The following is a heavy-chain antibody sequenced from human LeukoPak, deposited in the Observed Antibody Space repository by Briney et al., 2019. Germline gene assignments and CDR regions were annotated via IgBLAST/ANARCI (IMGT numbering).Heavy chain of an antibody. V-gene: IGHV4-61*02. D-gene: IGHD3-10*01. J-gene: IGHJ5*02. CDR2: IYTSGST. CDR1: GGSISSSSYY. Sequence: SETLSLTCTVSGGSISSSSYYWGWIRQPAGKGLEWIGRIYTSGSTNYNPSLKSRVTISVDKSKNQFSLKLSSVTAADTAVYYCAREGVGLLWFGEFLHNWFDPWGQGTLVTVSS. CDR3: AREGVGLLWFGEFLHNWFDP.